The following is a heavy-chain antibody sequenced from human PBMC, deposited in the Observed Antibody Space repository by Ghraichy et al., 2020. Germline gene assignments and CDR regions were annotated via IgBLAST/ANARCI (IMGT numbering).Heavy chain of an antibody. D-gene: IGHD3-22*01. J-gene: IGHJ4*02. Sequence: SETLSLTCTVSGGSVSSGSYYWSWIRQPPGKGLEWIGYIYYSGSTNYNPSLKSRVTISVDTSKNQFSLKLSSVTAADTAVYYCARIPTDIDIPTMIVVAKIDYWGQGTLVTVSS. V-gene: IGHV4-61*01. CDR2: IYYSGST. CDR3: ARIPTDIDIPTMIVVAKIDY. CDR1: GGSVSSGSYY.